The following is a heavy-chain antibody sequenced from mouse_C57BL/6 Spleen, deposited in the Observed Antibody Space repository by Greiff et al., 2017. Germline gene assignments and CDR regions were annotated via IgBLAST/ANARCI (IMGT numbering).Heavy chain of an antibody. V-gene: IGHV1-15*01. J-gene: IGHJ2*01. Sequence: VQLQQSGAELVRPGASVTLSCKASGYTFTDYEMHWVKQTPVHGLEWIGAIDPETGGTAYNQKFKGKAILTAYKSSSTAYMELRSLTSEDSAVYYCTRGFYYGSFDYWGQGTTLTVSS. CDR2: IDPETGGT. CDR1: GYTFTDYE. CDR3: TRGFYYGSFDY. D-gene: IGHD1-1*01.